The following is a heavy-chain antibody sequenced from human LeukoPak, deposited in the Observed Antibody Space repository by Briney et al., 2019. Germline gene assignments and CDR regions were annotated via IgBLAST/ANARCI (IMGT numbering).Heavy chain of an antibody. J-gene: IGHJ3*02. CDR1: GGSFSGYY. CDR3: ARGSEDDFWSGYYNSGPDAFDI. V-gene: IGHV4-34*01. CDR2: INHSGST. D-gene: IGHD3-3*01. Sequence: SETLSLTCAVYGGSFSGYYWSWIRQPPGKGLEWIGEINHSGSTNYNPSLKSRVTISVDTSKNQFSLKLSSVTAADTAVYYCARGSEDDFWSGYYNSGPDAFDIWGQGTMVTVSS.